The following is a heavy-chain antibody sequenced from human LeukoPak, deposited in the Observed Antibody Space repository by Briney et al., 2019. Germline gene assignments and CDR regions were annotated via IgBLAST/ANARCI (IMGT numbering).Heavy chain of an antibody. D-gene: IGHD3-22*01. Sequence: SETLSLTCTVSGGSISSYYWSWIRQPAGKGLEWIGRIYTSGSTNYNPSLKSRVTMSVDTSKNQFSLKLSSVTAADTAVYYCASRGHYYDGNYYGMDVWGQGTTVTVSS. J-gene: IGHJ6*02. CDR1: GGSISSYY. CDR2: IYTSGST. V-gene: IGHV4-4*07. CDR3: ASRGHYYDGNYYGMDV.